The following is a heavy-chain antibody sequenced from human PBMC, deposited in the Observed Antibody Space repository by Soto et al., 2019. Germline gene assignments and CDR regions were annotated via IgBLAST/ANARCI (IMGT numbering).Heavy chain of an antibody. CDR3: GRNWNGLDY. D-gene: IGHD1-1*01. J-gene: IGHJ4*02. CDR1: GFTFSSHW. V-gene: IGHV3-74*01. Sequence: EVQLVESGGGLVQPGGSLRLSCVASGFTFSSHWMHWVRQVPGKGLFWVSRINRDGSTTNYADSVKGRFTTSRDNAKNTVYLQMNSLTAEDTAVYYCGRNWNGLDYWGQGTLVTVSS. CDR2: INRDGSTT.